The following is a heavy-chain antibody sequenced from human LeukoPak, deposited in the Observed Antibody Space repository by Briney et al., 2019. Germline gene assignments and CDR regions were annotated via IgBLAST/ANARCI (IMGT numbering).Heavy chain of an antibody. CDR1: GYTFTNYH. V-gene: IGHV1-8*03. CDR3: TRTTSMTASGYDY. D-gene: IGHD2-21*02. J-gene: IGHJ4*02. Sequence: ASVKVSRKASGYTFTNYHINWVRQASGQGLEWMTWINPDTGDKGYARKFQDRVTITTDTSISTAYMELSSLSSEDTAVYFCTRTTSMTASGYDYWGQGTLVTVSS. CDR2: INPDTGDK.